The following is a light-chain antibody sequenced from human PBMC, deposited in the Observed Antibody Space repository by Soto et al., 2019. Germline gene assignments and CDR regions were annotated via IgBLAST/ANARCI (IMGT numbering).Light chain of an antibody. CDR2: GAS. CDR1: QTVSSRY. CDR3: QQYGSSPYT. Sequence: EIVLTQSPGTLSLSPGERASLSCRARQTVSSRYLTCYQQKPGQAPRLLIYGASSRATGIPDRFSGSGSGTDFTLTIRRLEPEDFAVYYCQQYGSSPYTFGQGTKLEIK. V-gene: IGKV3-20*01. J-gene: IGKJ2*01.